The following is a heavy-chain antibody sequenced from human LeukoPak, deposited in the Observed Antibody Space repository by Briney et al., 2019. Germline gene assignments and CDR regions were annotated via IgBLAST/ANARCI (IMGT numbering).Heavy chain of an antibody. J-gene: IGHJ4*02. V-gene: IGHV3-74*01. CDR3: ARGLDGSFDY. CDR1: GFTFSSYW. Sequence: PGGSLRLSCAASGFTFSSYWMHWVRQAPGKGLVWVSRIYIDGSSTSYADSVKGRFTISRDNAKNTLYLQMNSLRDEDTAVYYCARGLDGSFDYWGLGTLVTVSP. CDR2: IYIDGSST. D-gene: IGHD1-14*01.